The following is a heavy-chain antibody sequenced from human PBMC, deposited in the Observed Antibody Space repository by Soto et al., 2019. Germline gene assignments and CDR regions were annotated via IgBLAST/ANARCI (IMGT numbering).Heavy chain of an antibody. J-gene: IGHJ5*02. Sequence: QVQLVQSGAEVKEPGASVRVSCKAFGYTFTAYNIHWLRQAPGQGLEWMGWINAGNGNTRSSRKFQGRVIITRDTXXXXXXXXXXXXXXXXXXXXXXXXXXXXXXXXXXXXPWRQGTLLTVSS. CDR3: XXXXXXXXXXXXXXP. CDR1: GYTFTAYN. CDR2: INAGNGNT. V-gene: IGHV1-3*01.